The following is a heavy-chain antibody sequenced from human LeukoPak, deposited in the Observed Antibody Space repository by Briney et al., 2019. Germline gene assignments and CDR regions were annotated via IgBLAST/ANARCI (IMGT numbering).Heavy chain of an antibody. V-gene: IGHV4-34*01. Sequence: SYTLSLTCAVYGGSFSGYYWRWIRQPPGKGLEWIGEINHSGSTNHNPSLKSRVTIPVDTSKNQFSLNLSSVTAADTAVYYCAGAWDGTRQGLVRRNPRGLFDYWGQGTLVTVSS. CDR1: GGSFSGYY. J-gene: IGHJ4*02. CDR2: INHSGST. D-gene: IGHD6-19*01. CDR3: AGAWDGTRQGLVRRNPRGLFDY.